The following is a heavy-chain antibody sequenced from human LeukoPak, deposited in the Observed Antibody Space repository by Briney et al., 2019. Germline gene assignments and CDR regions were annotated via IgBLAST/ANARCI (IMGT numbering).Heavy chain of an antibody. Sequence: GGSLRLSCAASGFTFNSYFMMWVRQAPGKGLEWVSAVSGSGGSTYYADSVKGRFTIFRDISKNILYLQMNSLRAEDTAIYYCVGGGAARPDYWGQGALVTVSS. CDR2: VSGSGGST. J-gene: IGHJ4*02. V-gene: IGHV3-23*01. CDR1: GFTFNSYF. CDR3: VGGGAARPDY. D-gene: IGHD6-6*01.